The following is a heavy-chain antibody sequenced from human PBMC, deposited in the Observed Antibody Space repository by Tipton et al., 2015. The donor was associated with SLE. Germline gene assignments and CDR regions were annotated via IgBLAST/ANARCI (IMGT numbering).Heavy chain of an antibody. V-gene: IGHV4-34*01. J-gene: IGHJ4*02. Sequence: TLSLTCAVYGGSFSGYYWGWIRQPPGKGLEWIGNIYHSGSTYYNPSLKSRVTISVDTSKNQFSLKLSSVTAADTAVYYCARAGRAWNLFDYWGQGTLVTVSS. CDR1: GGSFSGYY. CDR3: ARAGRAWNLFDY. CDR2: IYHSGST. D-gene: IGHD1-1*01.